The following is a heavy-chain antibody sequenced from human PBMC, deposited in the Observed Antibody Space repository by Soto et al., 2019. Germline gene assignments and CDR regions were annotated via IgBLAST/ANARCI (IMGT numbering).Heavy chain of an antibody. Sequence: SETLSLTCTVSGGSTSSYYWSWIRQPPGKGLEWIGYIYYSGSTNYSPSLKSRVTISVDTSKNQFSLKLSSVTAADTAVYYCARGSRRGVGLGAFDIWGQGTMVTVSS. CDR2: IYYSGST. CDR1: GGSTSSYY. CDR3: ARGSRRGVGLGAFDI. V-gene: IGHV4-59*01. D-gene: IGHD2-15*01. J-gene: IGHJ3*02.